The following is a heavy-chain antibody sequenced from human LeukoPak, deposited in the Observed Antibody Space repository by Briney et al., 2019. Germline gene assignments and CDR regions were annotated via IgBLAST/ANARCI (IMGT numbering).Heavy chain of an antibody. D-gene: IGHD2-15*01. J-gene: IGHJ3*02. Sequence: PGGSLRLSCAASGFTFSSYGMHWVRQAPGKGLEWVAFIRYDGSNKYYADSVKGRFTISRDNSKNTLYLQMNSLRAEDTAVYYRAKDNIVVVVAAEAFDIRGQGTMVTVSS. CDR3: AKDNIVVVVAAEAFDI. CDR2: IRYDGSNK. V-gene: IGHV3-30*02. CDR1: GFTFSSYG.